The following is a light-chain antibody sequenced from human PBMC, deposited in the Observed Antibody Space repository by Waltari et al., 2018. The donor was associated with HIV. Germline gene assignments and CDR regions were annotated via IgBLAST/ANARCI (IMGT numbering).Light chain of an antibody. V-gene: IGLV1-40*01. Sequence: QSVLTQPPSVSGAPGQRVTISCTGSSSTIGAGYDVHWYQQLPGTAPKLLIYGNSNRPSGVPDRFSGSKSGTSASLAITGLLAEDEADYYCQPYDSSLSVWVFGGGTKLTVL. CDR1: SSTIGAGYD. J-gene: IGLJ3*02. CDR2: GNS. CDR3: QPYDSSLSVWV.